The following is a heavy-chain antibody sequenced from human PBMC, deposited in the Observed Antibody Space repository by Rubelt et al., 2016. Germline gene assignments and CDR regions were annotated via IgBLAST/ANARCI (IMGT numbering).Heavy chain of an antibody. CDR2: IIPILGIA. CDR3: ASSLPNLFGIAARDYYYYYGMDV. V-gene: IGHV1-69*04. Sequence: QVQLVQSGAEVKKPGSSVKVSCKASGGTFSSYAISWVRQAPGQGLEWMGRIIPILGIANYAQKFQGRVTITADKSTSTVYMELSSLSSEETAVYYCASSLPNLFGIAARDYYYYYGMDVWGQGTTVTVSS. J-gene: IGHJ6*02. CDR1: GGTFSSYA. D-gene: IGHD6-6*01.